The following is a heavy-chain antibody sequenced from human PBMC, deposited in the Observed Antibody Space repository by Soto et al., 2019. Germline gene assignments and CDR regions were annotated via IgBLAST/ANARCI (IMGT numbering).Heavy chain of an antibody. J-gene: IGHJ4*02. D-gene: IGHD2-2*01. CDR2: INHSGST. CDR3: ARVSGYCSSTSCQFDY. CDR1: GGSFSGYY. Sequence: SETLSLTCAVYGGSFSGYYWSWIRQPPGKGLEWIGEINHSGSTNYNPSLKSRVTISVDTSKNQFSLKLSSVTAADTAVYYCARVSGYCSSTSCQFDYWGQGALVT. V-gene: IGHV4-34*01.